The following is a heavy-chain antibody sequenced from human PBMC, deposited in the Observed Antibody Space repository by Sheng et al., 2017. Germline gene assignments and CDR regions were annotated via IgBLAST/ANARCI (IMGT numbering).Heavy chain of an antibody. CDR2: ITNSGAST. Sequence: EVQLVESGGGLVKPGGSLRLSFAASGFTFSNYNMNWVRQAPGKGLEWVSSITNSGASTYYADSVRGRFSISRDNSKSTMSLQMNSLRADDTAIYYCAKPRVMGTIKGSSDYWGQGALVTVSS. CDR1: GFTFSNYN. CDR3: AKPRVMGTIKGSSDY. V-gene: IGHV3-21*04. D-gene: IGHD5-12*01. J-gene: IGHJ4*02.